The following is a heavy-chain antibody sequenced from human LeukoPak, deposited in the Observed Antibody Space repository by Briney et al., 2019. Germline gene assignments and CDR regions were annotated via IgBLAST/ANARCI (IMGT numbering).Heavy chain of an antibody. V-gene: IGHV4-39*01. D-gene: IGHD6-19*01. J-gene: IGHJ3*02. CDR2: IYYSGST. Sequence: PSETLSLTCTVSGGSIRSSSYYGGWLRQPPGKGLVWIGSIYYSGSTYYNPSLKSRVTISVDTSKNQFSLKLSSVTAADTAVYYCARPVSGWYLNAFDIWGQGTMVTVSS. CDR1: GGSIRSSSYY. CDR3: ARPVSGWYLNAFDI.